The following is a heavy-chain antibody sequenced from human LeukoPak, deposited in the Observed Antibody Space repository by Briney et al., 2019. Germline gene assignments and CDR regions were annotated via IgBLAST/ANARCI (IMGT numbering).Heavy chain of an antibody. J-gene: IGHJ3*02. V-gene: IGHV4-59*08. Sequence: PSETLSLTCTVSGGSISSYYWSWIRQPPGKGLEWIGYIYYSGSTNYNPSLKSRVTISVDTSKNQFSLKLSSVTAADTAVYYCARLHLLRYFDWFPKADDAFDIWGQGTMVTVSS. D-gene: IGHD3-9*01. CDR2: IYYSGST. CDR3: ARLHLLRYFDWFPKADDAFDI. CDR1: GGSISSYY.